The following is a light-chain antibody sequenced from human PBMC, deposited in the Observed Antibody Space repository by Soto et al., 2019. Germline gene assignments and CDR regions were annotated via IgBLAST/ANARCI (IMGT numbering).Light chain of an antibody. Sequence: DIVMTQSPATLSVSPGEKPPPSLRASQSAGNFIAWYQQKPGQAPRLLIYYISTRATGIPARFSGSGSGTEFTLTINSLQSEESAVYYCQQHNQWPITFGQGTRLEIK. CDR1: QSAGNF. CDR2: YIS. V-gene: IGKV3D-15*01. CDR3: QQHNQWPIT. J-gene: IGKJ5*01.